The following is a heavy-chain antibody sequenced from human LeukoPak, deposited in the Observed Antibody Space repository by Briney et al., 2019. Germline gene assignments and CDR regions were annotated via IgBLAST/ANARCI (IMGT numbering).Heavy chain of an antibody. J-gene: IGHJ4*02. CDR3: ARRRYDYVWGSYRYKYFDY. CDR1: GGSFSGYY. CDR2: INHSGST. D-gene: IGHD3-16*02. Sequence: SETLSLTCAVYGGSFSGYYWSWIRQPPGKGLEWIGEINHSGSTNYNPSLKSRVTISVGTSKNQFSLKLSSVTAADTAVYYCARRRYDYVWGSYRYKYFDYWGQGTLVTVSS. V-gene: IGHV4-34*01.